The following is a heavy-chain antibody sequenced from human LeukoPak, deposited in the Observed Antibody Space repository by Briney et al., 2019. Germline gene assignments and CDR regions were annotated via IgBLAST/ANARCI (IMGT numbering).Heavy chain of an antibody. Sequence: GGSLRLSCAASGFTFSDYYMSWIRQAPGKGLEWVSYISSSGSTIYYADSVKGRFTISRDNAKNSLYLQMNSLRAEDTAVYYCARDRYYYDSSGSNDAFDTWGQGTMVTVSS. V-gene: IGHV3-11*01. D-gene: IGHD3-22*01. J-gene: IGHJ3*02. CDR1: GFTFSDYY. CDR3: ARDRYYYDSSGSNDAFDT. CDR2: ISSSGSTI.